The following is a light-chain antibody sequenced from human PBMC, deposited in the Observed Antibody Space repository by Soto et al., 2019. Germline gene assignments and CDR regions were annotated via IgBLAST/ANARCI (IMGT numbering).Light chain of an antibody. CDR3: QKYNSAPFT. Sequence: DIQMTQSPSSLSASVGDRVTITCRASQGINNYLAWYQQKPGQLPKLLIQAASTLLSGVPSRFSGSKSGTEFTLTISSLQPEDVATYYCQKYNSAPFTFDPGTKVAIK. J-gene: IGKJ3*01. CDR1: QGINNY. CDR2: AAS. V-gene: IGKV1-27*01.